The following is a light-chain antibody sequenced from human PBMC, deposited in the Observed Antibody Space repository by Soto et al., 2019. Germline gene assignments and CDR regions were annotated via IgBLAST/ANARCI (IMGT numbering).Light chain of an antibody. CDR2: GAS. CDR3: QQYGSSRYT. Sequence: EIVLTQSPGTLSLSPGERATLSCRASQSVSSSYLAWYQQTPGPATRLLIYGASSRATGLPDRFSGSGSETDFTLTIRRLESEDFAVYYCQQYGSSRYTFGQGTKLEIK. J-gene: IGKJ2*01. CDR1: QSVSSSY. V-gene: IGKV3-20*01.